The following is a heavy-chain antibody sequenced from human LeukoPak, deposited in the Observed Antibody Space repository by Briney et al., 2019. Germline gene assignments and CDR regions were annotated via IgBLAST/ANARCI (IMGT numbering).Heavy chain of an antibody. CDR2: ISGSGGST. J-gene: IGHJ4*02. V-gene: IGHV3-23*01. Sequence: GGSLRLSCAASGFTLSRYGMSWVRQAHGKGMEWVSSISGSGGSTYSADSLKGRFTICRDNSKNTLCLQMNSLRPEDMSFYYCTRAGLHGFDYWGQGTLVTVSS. CDR3: TRAGLHGFDY. CDR1: GFTLSRYG.